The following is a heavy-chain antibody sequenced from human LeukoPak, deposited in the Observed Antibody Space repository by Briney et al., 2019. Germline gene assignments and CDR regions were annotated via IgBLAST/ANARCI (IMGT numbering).Heavy chain of an antibody. J-gene: IGHJ4*02. Sequence: TGGSLRLSCVASGFTFSTYAMTWVRQAPGKGLEWVSGLSGGGAGTYYADSVKGRFTISRDNSKNMLYLQMNSLRAEDTAVYYCAKIAGDTSGFDYWGQGALVTVS. CDR1: GFTFSTYA. D-gene: IGHD1-26*01. V-gene: IGHV3-23*01. CDR3: AKIAGDTSGFDY. CDR2: LSGGGAGT.